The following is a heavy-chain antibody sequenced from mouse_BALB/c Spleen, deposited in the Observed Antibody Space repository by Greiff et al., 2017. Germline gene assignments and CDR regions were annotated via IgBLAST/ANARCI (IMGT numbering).Heavy chain of an antibody. CDR3: ARGRSYFDY. CDR2: IYPGDGDT. Sequence: QVQLKQSGAELARPGASVKLSCKASGYTFTSYWMQWVKQRPGQGLEWIGAIYPGDGDTRYTQKFKGKATLTADKSSSTAYMQLSSLASEDSAVYYCARGRSYFDYWGQGTTLTVSS. V-gene: IGHV1-87*01. CDR1: GYTFTSYW. J-gene: IGHJ2*01.